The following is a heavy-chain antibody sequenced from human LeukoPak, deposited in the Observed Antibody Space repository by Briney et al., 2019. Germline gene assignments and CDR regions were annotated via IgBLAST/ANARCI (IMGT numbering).Heavy chain of an antibody. CDR1: GGSMRNYY. CDR2: TYDSGSS. V-gene: IGHV4-59*01. J-gene: IGHJ4*02. Sequence: SETPFLTCAVSGGSMRNYYWSWIRQPPGKGLEWIGYTYDSGSSSYNPSLRSRVSISIDTSKNQFSLNLSSVTAADTAVYYCARGWASSWYYFDFWGQGTLVTVSS. D-gene: IGHD2-2*01. CDR3: ARGWASSWYYFDF.